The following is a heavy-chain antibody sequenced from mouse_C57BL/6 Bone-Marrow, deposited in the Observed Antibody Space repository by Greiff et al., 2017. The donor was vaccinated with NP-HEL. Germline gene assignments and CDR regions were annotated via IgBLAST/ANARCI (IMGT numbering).Heavy chain of an antibody. D-gene: IGHD1-1*01. V-gene: IGHV1-80*01. CDR1: GYAFSSYW. J-gene: IGHJ3*01. CDR3: ARRIYYYGSSPFAD. CDR2: IYPGDGDT. Sequence: QVQLQQSGAELVKPGASVKISCKASGYAFSSYWMNWVKQRPGKGLEWIGQIYPGDGDTNYNGKFKGKATLTADKSSSTAYMQLSSLTSEDSAVYFCARRIYYYGSSPFADWGQGTLVTVSA.